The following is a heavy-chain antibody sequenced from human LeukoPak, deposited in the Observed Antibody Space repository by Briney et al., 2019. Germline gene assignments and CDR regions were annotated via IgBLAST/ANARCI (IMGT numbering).Heavy chain of an antibody. CDR3: ARDDDRSGYLEY. CDR2: TWYDGSNK. CDR1: GFIFSSYG. J-gene: IGHJ4*02. Sequence: GRSLRLSCAASGFIFSSYGMHWVRQAPGKGLEWVAVTWYDGSNKYYADSVKGRFTISRDNSKNTLYLQMNSLRAEDTAVYYCARDDDRSGYLEYWGQGTLVTVSS. V-gene: IGHV3-33*01. D-gene: IGHD3-22*01.